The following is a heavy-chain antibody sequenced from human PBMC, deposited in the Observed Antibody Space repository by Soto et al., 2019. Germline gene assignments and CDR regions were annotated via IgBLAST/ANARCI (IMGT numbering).Heavy chain of an antibody. V-gene: IGHV1-18*01. J-gene: IGHJ4*02. D-gene: IGHD1-7*01. Sequence: QVQLVQSGPEVKKPGASVKVSCKTSGYTFTSSGISWVRQAPGQGLEWMGWISANNGNTNYAQIMQGRATMTTDTSTSTAYMELRSLRTDDTAVYYCARCGNWNYASDSWGQGTLVTVAS. CDR1: GYTFTSSG. CDR2: ISANNGNT. CDR3: ARCGNWNYASDS.